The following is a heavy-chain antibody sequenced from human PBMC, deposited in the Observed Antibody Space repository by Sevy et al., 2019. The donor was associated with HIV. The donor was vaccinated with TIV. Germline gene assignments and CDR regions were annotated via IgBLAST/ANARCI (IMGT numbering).Heavy chain of an antibody. CDR1: GFTFSNAW. CDR3: TTYPRFGGNYYMDV. D-gene: IGHD3-10*01. V-gene: IGHV3-15*01. CDR2: IKSKSDGGTR. J-gene: IGHJ6*03. Sequence: GGSLRLSCAASGFTFSNAWMSWVHQGPGKGLEWVGRIKSKSDGGTREYAAPVKGRFTISRDDSKNTLYLQVNSLETEDTALYYCTTYPRFGGNYYMDVWGKGTTVTVSS.